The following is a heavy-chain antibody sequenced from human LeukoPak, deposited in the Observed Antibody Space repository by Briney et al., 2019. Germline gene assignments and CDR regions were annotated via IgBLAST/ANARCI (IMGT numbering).Heavy chain of an antibody. CDR3: ARGLRKLWLGLHY. J-gene: IGHJ6*04. V-gene: IGHV1-8*03. Sequence: ASVKVSCKASGYTFTGYYMHWVRQAPGQGLEWMGWINPNSGGTGYAQKFQGRVTITRNTSISTAYMELSSLRSEDTAVYYCARGLRKLWLGLHYWGKGTTVTISS. CDR2: INPNSGGT. CDR1: GYTFTGYY. D-gene: IGHD5-18*01.